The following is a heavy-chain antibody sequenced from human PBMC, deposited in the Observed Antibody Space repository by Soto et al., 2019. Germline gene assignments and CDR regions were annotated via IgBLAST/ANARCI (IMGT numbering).Heavy chain of an antibody. J-gene: IGHJ5*02. CDR1: GFPFSGSA. Sequence: GGSLRLSCAASGFPFSGSAMHWVRQASGKGLEWVGRIKSKTNNYATAYAASVKGRFTISRDDSKNTAYLQMNSLKTGDTAVYYCTHFFYDSSGYPLLGPWGQGTLVTVSS. D-gene: IGHD3-22*01. CDR2: IKSKTNNYAT. V-gene: IGHV3-73*01. CDR3: THFFYDSSGYPLLGP.